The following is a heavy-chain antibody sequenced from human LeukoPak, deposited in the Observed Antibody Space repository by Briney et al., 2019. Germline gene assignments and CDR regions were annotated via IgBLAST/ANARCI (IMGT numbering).Heavy chain of an antibody. D-gene: IGHD6-19*01. CDR2: IYRDGGT. Sequence: GGSLRLSCAASGFTFSSYWMHWVRQAPGKGLEWVSVIYRDGGTYYADSVRGRFTISRDNSKNTLYLQMNSLRAEDTAVYYCARDNRDGSGWYSVGYWGQGTLVTVSS. J-gene: IGHJ4*02. CDR1: GFTFSSYW. CDR3: ARDNRDGSGWYSVGY. V-gene: IGHV3-53*01.